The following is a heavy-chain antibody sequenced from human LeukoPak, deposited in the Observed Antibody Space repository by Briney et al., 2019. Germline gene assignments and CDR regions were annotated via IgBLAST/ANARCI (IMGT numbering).Heavy chain of an antibody. J-gene: IGHJ4*02. Sequence: ASVKVSCKASGYTFTSYYMHWVRQAPGQGLEWMGIINPSGGSTSYAQKFQGRVTMTRDTSTSTVYMELSSLRSEDTAVYYCARELDYYYGSGRPFDYWGQGTLVTVSS. D-gene: IGHD3-10*01. CDR1: GYTFTSYY. V-gene: IGHV1-46*01. CDR3: ARELDYYYGSGRPFDY. CDR2: INPSGGST.